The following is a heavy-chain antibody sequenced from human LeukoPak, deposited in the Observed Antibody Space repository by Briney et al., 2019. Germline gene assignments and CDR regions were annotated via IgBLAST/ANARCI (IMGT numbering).Heavy chain of an antibody. D-gene: IGHD2-15*01. CDR2: ISSSSSTI. CDR3: ARDQAGSPLNY. Sequence: PGGSLRLSCAASGFTFSSYSMNWVRQAPGKGLEWVSYISSSSSTIYYADSVKGRFTISRDSAKNSLYLQMNSLGAEDTAVYYCARDQAGSPLNYWGQGTLVTVSS. CDR1: GFTFSSYS. V-gene: IGHV3-48*04. J-gene: IGHJ4*02.